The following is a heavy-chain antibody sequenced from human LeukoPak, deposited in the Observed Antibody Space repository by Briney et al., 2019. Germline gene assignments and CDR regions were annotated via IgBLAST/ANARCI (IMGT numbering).Heavy chain of an antibody. J-gene: IGHJ4*02. CDR1: GYIFTIYC. CDR3: ARLVDTTMADY. Sequence: GESLKISCKASGYIFTIYCIGWVRQMPGKGLECMGIIYPDESNTRYSPSLQGQVTISADKSIRTAYLRWSSLKASDTAMYYCARLVDTTMADYWGQGSLVTVSS. V-gene: IGHV5-51*01. CDR2: IYPDESNT. D-gene: IGHD5-18*01.